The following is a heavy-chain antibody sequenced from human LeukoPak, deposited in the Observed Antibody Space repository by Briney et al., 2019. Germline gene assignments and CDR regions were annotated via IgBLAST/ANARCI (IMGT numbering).Heavy chain of an antibody. CDR2: ISGSGGST. CDR1: GFTFSDYY. V-gene: IGHV3-23*01. J-gene: IGHJ5*02. D-gene: IGHD2-2*01. CDR3: AKGRDIVVVPNWFDP. Sequence: PGGSLRLSCAASGFTFSDYYMSWVRQAPGKGLEWVSAISGSGGSTYYADSVKGRFTISRDNSKNTLYLQMNSLRAEDTAVYYCAKGRDIVVVPNWFDPWGQGTLVTVSS.